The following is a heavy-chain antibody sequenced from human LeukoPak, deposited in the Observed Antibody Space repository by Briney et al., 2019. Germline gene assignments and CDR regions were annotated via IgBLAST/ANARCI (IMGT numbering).Heavy chain of an antibody. D-gene: IGHD3-3*01. V-gene: IGHV1-69*13. CDR1: GGTFSSYA. J-gene: IGHJ6*02. Sequence: GASVKVSCKASGGTFSSYAISWVRQAPGQGLEWMGGIIPIFGTANYAQKFQGRVTITADESTSTAYMELSSLRSEDTAVYYCATGITIFGVVRIGMDVWGQGTTVTVSS. CDR3: ATGITIFGVVRIGMDV. CDR2: IIPIFGTA.